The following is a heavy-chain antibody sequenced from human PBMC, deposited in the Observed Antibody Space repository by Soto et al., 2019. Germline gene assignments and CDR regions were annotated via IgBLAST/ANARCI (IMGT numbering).Heavy chain of an antibody. Sequence: QITLKESGPTLVKPTQTLTLTCTFSGFSLSTSGVGVGWIRQPPGKALAWLALIYWDDDKRYSPSLKSRLTITKDTSKNQVVLTMTNMDPVDTATYYCALARSRWKADAFDIWGQGTMVTVSS. CDR3: ALARSRWKADAFDI. J-gene: IGHJ3*02. CDR1: GFSLSTSGVG. CDR2: IYWDDDK. D-gene: IGHD1-1*01. V-gene: IGHV2-5*02.